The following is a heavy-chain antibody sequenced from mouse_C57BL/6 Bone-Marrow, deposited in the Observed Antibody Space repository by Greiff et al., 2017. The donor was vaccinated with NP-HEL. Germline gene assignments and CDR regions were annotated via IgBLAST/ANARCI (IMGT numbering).Heavy chain of an antibody. CDR1: GYTFTSYW. D-gene: IGHD2-4*01. Sequence: QVQLQQPGAELVKPGASVKLSCKASGYTFTSYWMHWVKQRPGQGLEWIGMIHPNSGSTNYNEKFKSKAILTVDKSSSTAYMQLSSLTSEDSAVYYCARLGLRRRGFAYWGQGTLVTVSA. J-gene: IGHJ3*01. CDR3: ARLGLRRRGFAY. CDR2: IHPNSGST. V-gene: IGHV1-64*01.